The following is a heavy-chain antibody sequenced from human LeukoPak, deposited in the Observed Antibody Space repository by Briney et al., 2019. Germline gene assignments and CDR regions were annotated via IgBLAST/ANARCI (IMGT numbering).Heavy chain of an antibody. D-gene: IGHD3-10*01. CDR1: GFTFSSYA. CDR2: ISYDGSNK. Sequence: PGGSLRLSCAASGFTFSSYAMHWVRQAPGKGLEWVAVISYDGSNKYYADSVKGRFTVSRDNSKNTLYLQMNSLRAEDTAVYYCARDLRPLLWFGESGMDVWGQGTTVTVSS. J-gene: IGHJ6*02. V-gene: IGHV3-30-3*01. CDR3: ARDLRPLLWFGESGMDV.